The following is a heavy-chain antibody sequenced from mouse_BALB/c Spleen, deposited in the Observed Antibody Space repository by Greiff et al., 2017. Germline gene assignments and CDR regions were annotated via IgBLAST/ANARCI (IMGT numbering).Heavy chain of an antibody. CDR3: ARWRNIGDDGSGFAY. D-gene: IGHD2-2*01. Sequence: DVLLVESGGDLVKPGGSLKLSCAASGFTFSSYGMSWVRQTPDKRLEWVATISSGGSYTYYPDSVKGRFSISRDNAKNTLYLQMSSLKSEDTAMYYCARWRNIGDDGSGFAYWGQGTLVTVSA. V-gene: IGHV5-6*01. J-gene: IGHJ3*01. CDR1: GFTFSSYG. CDR2: ISSGGSYT.